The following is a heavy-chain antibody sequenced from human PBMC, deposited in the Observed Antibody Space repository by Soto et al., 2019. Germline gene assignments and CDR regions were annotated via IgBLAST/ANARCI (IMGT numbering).Heavy chain of an antibody. J-gene: IGHJ4*02. V-gene: IGHV3-48*01. Sequence: EVQLVESGGGLVQPGGSLRLSCAASGFTFRSYSMNWVRQAPGKGLEWVSYISSSSSTIYYADSVKGRFTISRDNAKNSLYLQMNSLRAEDTAVYYCARDLNPGLFDYWGQGTLVTVSS. CDR2: ISSSSSTI. CDR3: ARDLNPGLFDY. CDR1: GFTFRSYS.